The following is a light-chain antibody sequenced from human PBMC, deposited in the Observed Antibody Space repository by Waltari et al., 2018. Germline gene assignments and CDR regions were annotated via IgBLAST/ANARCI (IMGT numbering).Light chain of an antibody. CDR3: QHNYGTLT. CDR2: KAS. J-gene: IGKJ4*01. Sequence: DIQMTQSPSSLSASVGDSVTITCRASENVNNYLNWYQQKPGKAPKLLIYKASTLQSGVPSRFSGSGSGTDYTFTISSLQSEDVATYYCQHNYGTLTFGGGTKVEIK. V-gene: IGKV1-39*01. CDR1: ENVNNY.